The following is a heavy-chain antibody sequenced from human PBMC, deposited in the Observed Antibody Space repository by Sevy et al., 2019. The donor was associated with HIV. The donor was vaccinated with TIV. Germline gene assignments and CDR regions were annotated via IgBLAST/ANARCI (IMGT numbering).Heavy chain of an antibody. V-gene: IGHV3-21*01. CDR1: GFTFNYYF. CDR2: ISSHSSYI. D-gene: IGHD3-10*01. Sequence: GGSLRLSCAASGFTFNYYFMYWVRQAPGKGLEWVSYISSHSSYIHYADSVKGRFTISRDNAKNSLFLQMDSLRADDTAVYYCARGDYYGSLYYFDYWGQGALVTVSS. CDR3: ARGDYYGSLYYFDY. J-gene: IGHJ4*02.